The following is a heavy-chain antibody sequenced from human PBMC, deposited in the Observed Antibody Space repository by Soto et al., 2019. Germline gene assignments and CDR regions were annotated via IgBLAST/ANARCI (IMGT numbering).Heavy chain of an antibody. D-gene: IGHD3-3*01. Sequence: EVQLVESRGGLVKPGGSLRLSCAAAGFTFSIYTMNWVRQAPGKGLEWVSSISGSTNHKYYADSVKGRFAVSRDNAENSLYLQMSSLRAEDTAIYYCARRYYEFWSGSYYYYMDVLGKGTTVTVSS. CDR1: GFTFSIYT. CDR2: ISGSTNHK. J-gene: IGHJ6*03. CDR3: ARRYYEFWSGSYYYYMDV. V-gene: IGHV3-21*01.